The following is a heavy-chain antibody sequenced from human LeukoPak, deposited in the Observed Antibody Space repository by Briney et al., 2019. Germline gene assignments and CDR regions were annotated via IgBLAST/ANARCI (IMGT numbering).Heavy chain of an antibody. Sequence: GGSLRLSCAASGFTFSSYAMSWVRQAPGKGLEWVSAISGSGGSTYYADSVKGRFTISRDNSKNTLYLQMNSLRAEDTAVYYCAKAKKLRITMIRGVLDYWGQGTLVTVSS. CDR3: AKAKKLRITMIRGVLDY. CDR2: ISGSGGST. V-gene: IGHV3-23*01. J-gene: IGHJ4*02. D-gene: IGHD3-10*01. CDR1: GFTFSSYA.